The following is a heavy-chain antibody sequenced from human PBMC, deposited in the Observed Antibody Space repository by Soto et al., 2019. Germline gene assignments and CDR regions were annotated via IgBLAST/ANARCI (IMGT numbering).Heavy chain of an antibody. CDR1: GGSISSGGYY. V-gene: IGHV4-31*03. J-gene: IGHJ4*02. D-gene: IGHD2-2*01. CDR3: ARGMVPATSPFVY. Sequence: SETLSLTCTVSGGSISSGGYYWSWIRRHPGKGLEWIGYIYYSGSTYYNPSLKSRVTISVDTSKNQFSLKLSSVTAADTAVSYCARGMVPATSPFVYWGQGTLVAVST. CDR2: IYYSGST.